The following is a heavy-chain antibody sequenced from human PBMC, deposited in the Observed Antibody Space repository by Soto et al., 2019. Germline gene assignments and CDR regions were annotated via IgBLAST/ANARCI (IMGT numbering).Heavy chain of an antibody. V-gene: IGHV3-30*03. D-gene: IGHD2-2*01. CDR3: AREGSGDAYNAGGAMDY. CDR2: LSYYERDK. Sequence: PGGSLRLSCGTSGFSFSGYVLHWVRQAPGKGLEWVAVLSYYERDKYYADSVKGRFTISRDNSKNTLYLQMNSLRAEDTAVYYCAREGSGDAYNAGGAMDYWGQGTLVTVSS. J-gene: IGHJ4*02. CDR1: GFSFSGYV.